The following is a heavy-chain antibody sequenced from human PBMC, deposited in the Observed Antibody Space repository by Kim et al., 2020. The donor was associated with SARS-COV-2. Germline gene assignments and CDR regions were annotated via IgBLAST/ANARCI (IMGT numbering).Heavy chain of an antibody. Sequence: GGSLRLSCAASGFTFSSYWMHWVRQAPGKGLVWVSRINSDGSSTSYADSVKGRFTISRDNAKNTLYLQMNSLRAEDTAVYYCASGYSGSYYYYGMDVWGQGTTVTVSS. CDR1: GFTFSSYW. D-gene: IGHD1-26*01. CDR2: INSDGSST. CDR3: ASGYSGSYYYYGMDV. V-gene: IGHV3-74*01. J-gene: IGHJ6*02.